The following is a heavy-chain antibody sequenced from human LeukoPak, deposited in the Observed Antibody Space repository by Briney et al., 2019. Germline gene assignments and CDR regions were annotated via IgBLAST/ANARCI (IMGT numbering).Heavy chain of an antibody. J-gene: IGHJ4*02. Sequence: PGGSLRLSCAASGFTFSSYSMNWVRQAPGKGLEWVSYISSSGSTIYYADSVKGRFTISRDNAKNSLYLQMNSLRAEDTAVYYCASRYYDILTGYFWYWGQGTLVTVSS. CDR3: ASRYYDILTGYFWY. CDR2: ISSSGSTI. V-gene: IGHV3-48*04. CDR1: GFTFSSYS. D-gene: IGHD3-9*01.